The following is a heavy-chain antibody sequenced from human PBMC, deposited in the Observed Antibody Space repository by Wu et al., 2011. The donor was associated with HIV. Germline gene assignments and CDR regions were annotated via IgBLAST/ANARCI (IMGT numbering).Heavy chain of an antibody. CDR2: ILPVFDTL. Sequence: QVQLVQSGSEVKKPGSSVKVSCKASGGAFTNSALSWVRQAPGQGLEWMGRILPVFDTLNYAQKFQGRVTITADKSTTTTYMELSSLTFEDTAVYYCALRTRAGSGSDYWGQGTLVTVSS. CDR3: ALRTRAGSGSDY. CDR1: GGAFTNSA. D-gene: IGHD3-10*01. J-gene: IGHJ4*02. V-gene: IGHV1-69*14.